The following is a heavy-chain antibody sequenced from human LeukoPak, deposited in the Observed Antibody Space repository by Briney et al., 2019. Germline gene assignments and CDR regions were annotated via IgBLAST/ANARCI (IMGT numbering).Heavy chain of an antibody. CDR2: IYYSGTT. Sequence: KASETLPLTCTVSGGSISSSHYYWDWIRQPPGKGLEWIGSIYYSGTTYYNPSLESRVTISDDTSKNRFSLMLTSVTAADTAVYYCARQSSDYYYYYIDVWGEGTTVIVSS. CDR3: ARQSSDYYYYYIDV. V-gene: IGHV4-39*01. CDR1: GGSISSSHYY. J-gene: IGHJ6*03.